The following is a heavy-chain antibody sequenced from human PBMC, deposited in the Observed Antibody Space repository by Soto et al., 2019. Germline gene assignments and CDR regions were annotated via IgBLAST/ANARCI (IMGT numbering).Heavy chain of an antibody. V-gene: IGHV4-39*01. CDR3: YTGYYGSGSYYPPSDY. J-gene: IGHJ4*02. Sequence: ETLSLTCTVSGGSISSSSYYWGWIRQPPGKGLEWIGSIYYSGSTYYNPSLKSRVTISVDTSKNQFSLKLSSVTAADTAVYYCYTGYYGSGSYYPPSDYWGQGTLVTVSS. D-gene: IGHD3-10*01. CDR2: IYYSGST. CDR1: GGSISSSSYY.